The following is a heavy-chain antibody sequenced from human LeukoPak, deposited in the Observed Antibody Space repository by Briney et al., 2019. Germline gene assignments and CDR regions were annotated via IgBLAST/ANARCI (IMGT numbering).Heavy chain of an antibody. Sequence: PGGSLRLSCAASGFTFSSYSMNWVRQAPGKGLEWVSSISSSSSYIYYADSVKGRFTISRDNAKNSLYLQMNSLRAEDTAVYYCARGPSGYPEYFQHWGQGTLVTVSS. D-gene: IGHD3-22*01. J-gene: IGHJ1*01. V-gene: IGHV3-21*01. CDR3: ARGPSGYPEYFQH. CDR1: GFTFSSYS. CDR2: ISSSSSYI.